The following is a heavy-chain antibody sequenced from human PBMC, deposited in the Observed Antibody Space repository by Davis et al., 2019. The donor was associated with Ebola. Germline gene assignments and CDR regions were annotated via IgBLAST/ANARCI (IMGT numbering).Heavy chain of an antibody. D-gene: IGHD1-26*01. Sequence: GGSLRLSCAASGFVFRNYVMSWVRQAPGKGLEWVSTIGTSADTYYADSVKGRFTISRDNSKNTLYLQMNGLRVEDTAIYYCAKDTSNIWFDIWGQGTNVTVSS. CDR3: AKDTSNIWFDI. CDR1: GFVFRNYV. CDR2: IGTSADT. V-gene: IGHV3-23*01. J-gene: IGHJ3*02.